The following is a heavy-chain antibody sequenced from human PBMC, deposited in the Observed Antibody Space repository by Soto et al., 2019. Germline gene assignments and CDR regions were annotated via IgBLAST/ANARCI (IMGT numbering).Heavy chain of an antibody. D-gene: IGHD6-19*01. CDR3: ARECSISVAAPGY. CDR1: GFTFSSYT. CDR2: ISNDGSNK. Sequence: GGSLRLSCAASGFTFSSYTMHWVRQAPGKGLEWVAGISNDGSNKDYADSVKGRFTTSRDNSKNTLHLQMNSLRAEDTAVYYCARECSISVAAPGYWGQGTLVTVSS. J-gene: IGHJ4*02. V-gene: IGHV3-30-3*01.